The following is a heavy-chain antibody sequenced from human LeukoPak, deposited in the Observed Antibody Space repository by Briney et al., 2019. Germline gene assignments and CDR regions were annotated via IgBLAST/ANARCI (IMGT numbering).Heavy chain of an antibody. CDR2: ISSSLTTI. Sequence: GGSLRLSCAASGFISASHTMNWVRQAPGKGLEWVSYISSSLTTIYYADSVKGRFTISRDNAKNSLFLHMNSLRAEDTAVYYCARDNRGFDPWGQGTLVTVSS. J-gene: IGHJ5*02. D-gene: IGHD1-14*01. CDR3: ARDNRGFDP. V-gene: IGHV3-48*01. CDR1: GFISASHT.